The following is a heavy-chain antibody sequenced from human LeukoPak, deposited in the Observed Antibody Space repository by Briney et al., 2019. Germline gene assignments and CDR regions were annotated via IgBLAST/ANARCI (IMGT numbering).Heavy chain of an antibody. D-gene: IGHD1-26*01. CDR1: GYTFTSYD. J-gene: IGHJ5*02. CDR3: VRDFVGATDAFDP. Sequence: ASVKVSCKASGYTFTSYDINWVRQATGQGLEWMGWMNPNSGNTGYAQKFQGRVTITRNTSISTAYMELSSLRSEDTAVYYCVRDFVGATDAFDPWGQGTLVTVSS. CDR2: MNPNSGNT. V-gene: IGHV1-8*03.